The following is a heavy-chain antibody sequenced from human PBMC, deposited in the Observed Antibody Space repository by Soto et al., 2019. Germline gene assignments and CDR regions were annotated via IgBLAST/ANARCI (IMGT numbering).Heavy chain of an antibody. CDR3: ARDRGPSSGYYPYWFDP. CDR2: IIPIFGTA. J-gene: IGHJ5*02. CDR1: GGTFSSYA. Sequence: QVQLVQSGAEVKKPGSSVKVSCKASGGTFSSYAITWVRQAPGQGLEWMGGIIPIFGTANYAQKFQARVTITADESTGTAYMELRSLRSEDTAVYYCARDRGPSSGYYPYWFDPWGQGTLVTVSS. V-gene: IGHV1-69*12. D-gene: IGHD3-22*01.